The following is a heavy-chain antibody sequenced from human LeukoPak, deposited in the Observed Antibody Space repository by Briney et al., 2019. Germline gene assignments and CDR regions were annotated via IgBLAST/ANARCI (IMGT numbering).Heavy chain of an antibody. V-gene: IGHV3-21*04. CDR1: GFTFSSYS. D-gene: IGHD3-22*01. CDR2: ISSSSSYI. Sequence: GGSLRLSCAASGFTFSSYSMNWVRQAPGKGLEWVSSISSSSSYIYYADSVKGRFTISRDNAKNSLYLQMNSLRAEDTAVYYCAKDQGIVVVITYYFDYWGQGTLVTVSS. CDR3: AKDQGIVVVITYYFDY. J-gene: IGHJ4*02.